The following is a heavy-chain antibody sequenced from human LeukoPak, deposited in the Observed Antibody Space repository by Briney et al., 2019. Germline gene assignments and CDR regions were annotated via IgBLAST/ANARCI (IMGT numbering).Heavy chain of an antibody. V-gene: IGHV4-61*02. CDR3: ARDSASGSLWDY. CDR2: IYTSGST. Sequence: SQTLSLTCTVSGGSISSGSYYWSWSRQPAGKGLEWIGRIYTSGSTNYNPSLKSRVTISVDTSKNQFSLKLSSVTAADTAVYYCARDSASGSLWDYWGQGTLVTVSS. D-gene: IGHD2/OR15-2a*01. J-gene: IGHJ4*02. CDR1: GGSISSGSYY.